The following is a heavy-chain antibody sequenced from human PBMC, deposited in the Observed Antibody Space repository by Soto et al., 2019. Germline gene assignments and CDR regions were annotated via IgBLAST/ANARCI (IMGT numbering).Heavy chain of an antibody. J-gene: IGHJ6*02. V-gene: IGHV4-39*01. Sequence: ASETLSLTCTVSGGSISSSSYYWGWIRQPPGKGLEWIGNVYYGGSTYYNPSLKSRVTISVETSKSQFSLKLSSVIAADTAVYYCAGGDYYHSSGYYFYYYTMDVWGQGTTVTVSS. CDR2: VYYGGST. D-gene: IGHD3-22*01. CDR3: AGGDYYHSSGYYFYYYTMDV. CDR1: GGSISSSSYY.